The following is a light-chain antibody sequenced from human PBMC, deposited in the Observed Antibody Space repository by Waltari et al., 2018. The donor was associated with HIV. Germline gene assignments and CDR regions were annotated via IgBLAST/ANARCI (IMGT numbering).Light chain of an antibody. CDR3: AAWDGSLSAVV. Sequence: QSLLTKPPSASGAPGQRVTISCSGSSSNIGTNYVYWYQQLPGRAPKFLMSRDDQRPSGVPCRFSGSKSGPSASLAISGLRSYDEADYYCAAWDGSLSAVVFGGGTKLTVL. CDR1: SSNIGTNY. CDR2: RDD. V-gene: IGLV1-47*01. J-gene: IGLJ3*02.